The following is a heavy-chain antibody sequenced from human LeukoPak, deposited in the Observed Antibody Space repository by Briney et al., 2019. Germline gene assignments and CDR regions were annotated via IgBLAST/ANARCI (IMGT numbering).Heavy chain of an antibody. CDR1: GFTFSSYG. J-gene: IGHJ4*02. CDR3: AKVRARGAYYFDY. Sequence: GGCLRLSCAASGFTFSSYGMHWVRQAPGRGLEWVAFIRYDGSNKYYADSVKGRFTISRDNSKNTLYLQMNSLRAEDTAVYYCAKVRARGAYYFDYWGQGTLVTVSS. V-gene: IGHV3-30*02. D-gene: IGHD3-10*01. CDR2: IRYDGSNK.